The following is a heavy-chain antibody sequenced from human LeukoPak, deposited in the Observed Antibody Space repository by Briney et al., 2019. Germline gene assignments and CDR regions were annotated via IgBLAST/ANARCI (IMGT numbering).Heavy chain of an antibody. D-gene: IGHD3-3*01. CDR1: GGTFSSYA. V-gene: IGHV1-69*05. Sequence: GASVKVSCKASGGTFSSYAISWVRQAPGQGLEWMGGIIPIFGTANYAQKFQGRVTITTDESTSTAYMELSSLRSEDTAVYYCARVRDFWSGYYTGYYYYYMDVWGKGTTVTVSS. CDR2: IIPIFGTA. J-gene: IGHJ6*03. CDR3: ARVRDFWSGYYTGYYYYYMDV.